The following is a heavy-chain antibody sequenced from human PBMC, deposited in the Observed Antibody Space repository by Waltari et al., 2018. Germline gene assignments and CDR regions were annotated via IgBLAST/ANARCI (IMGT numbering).Heavy chain of an antibody. D-gene: IGHD3-10*01. CDR1: GGSISSYY. J-gene: IGHJ6*02. CDR3: ASSTMVRGVNTYYYYGMDV. CDR2: IYTSGST. Sequence: QVQLQESGPGLVKPSETLSLTCTVSGGSISSYYWTWLRPPAGQGLEWIGRIYTSGSTNYNPSLKSRVTMSVDTSKNQFSLKLSSVTAADTAVYYCASSTMVRGVNTYYYYGMDVWGQGTTVTVSS. V-gene: IGHV4-4*07.